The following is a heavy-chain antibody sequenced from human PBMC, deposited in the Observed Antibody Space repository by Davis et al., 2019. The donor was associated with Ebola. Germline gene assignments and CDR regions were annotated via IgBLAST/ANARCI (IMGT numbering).Heavy chain of an antibody. CDR1: GFTVSSKY. J-gene: IGHJ4*02. CDR2: IYSGGST. CDR3: TSTVGGNSDY. D-gene: IGHD4-23*01. V-gene: IGHV3-53*01. Sequence: GESLKISCAASGFTVSSKYMSWVRQAPGKGLEWVSVIYSGGSTYYADSVKGRFTISRDNSKNTLYLQMNSLRTEDTAVYYCTSTVGGNSDYWGQGTLVTVSS.